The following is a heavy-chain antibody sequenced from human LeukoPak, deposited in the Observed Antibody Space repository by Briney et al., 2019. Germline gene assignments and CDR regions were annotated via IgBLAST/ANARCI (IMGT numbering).Heavy chain of an antibody. Sequence: SETLSLTCTVSGGSISSSSYYWGWIRQPPGKGLEWIGSIYYSGSTYYNPSLKSRVTISVDTSKNQFSLKLSSVTAADTAVYYCARDHLIRGVIIRLGYWGQGTLVTVSS. CDR2: IYYSGST. CDR1: GGSISSSSYY. D-gene: IGHD3-10*01. J-gene: IGHJ4*02. V-gene: IGHV4-39*07. CDR3: ARDHLIRGVIIRLGY.